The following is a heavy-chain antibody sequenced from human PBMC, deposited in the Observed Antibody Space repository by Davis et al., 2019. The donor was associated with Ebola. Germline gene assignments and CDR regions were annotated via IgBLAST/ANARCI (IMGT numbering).Heavy chain of an antibody. CDR1: GFTFSSYG. CDR2: ISYDGSNK. J-gene: IGHJ4*02. V-gene: IGHV3-30*03. Sequence: GGSLRLSCAASGFTFSSYGMHWVRQAPGKGLEWVAVISYDGSNKYYADSVKGRFTISRDNSKNTLYLQMNSLRAEDTAVYYCARARWVSSWYWDYWGQGTLVTVSS. CDR3: ARARWVSSWYWDY. D-gene: IGHD6-13*01.